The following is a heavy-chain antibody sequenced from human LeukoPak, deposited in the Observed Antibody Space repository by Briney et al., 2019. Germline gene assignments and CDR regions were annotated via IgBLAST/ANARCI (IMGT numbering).Heavy chain of an antibody. CDR3: ARQGYSYGTSYNWFDP. D-gene: IGHD5-18*01. CDR1: GVSISSSSYY. Sequence: PSETLSLTCTVSGVSISSSSYYWGWIRQPPGKGLEWIGSIYYSGSTYYNPSLKSRVTISVDTSKNQFSLKLSSVTAADTAVYYCARQGYSYGTSYNWFDPWGQGTLVTVSS. CDR2: IYYSGST. J-gene: IGHJ5*02. V-gene: IGHV4-39*01.